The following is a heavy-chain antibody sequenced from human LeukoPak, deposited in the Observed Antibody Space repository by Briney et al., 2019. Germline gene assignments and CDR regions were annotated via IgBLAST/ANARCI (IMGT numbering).Heavy chain of an antibody. Sequence: ASVKASCKASGYTFTSYGVSWVRQAPGQGLEGMGWISAYNGNTNYAQKLQGRVTMTTDTSTSTAYMELRSLRSDDTAVYYCARDLPVDTATLSGNYYYYMDVWGKGTTVTVSS. CDR2: ISAYNGNT. CDR1: GYTFTSYG. J-gene: IGHJ6*03. V-gene: IGHV1-18*01. D-gene: IGHD5-18*01. CDR3: ARDLPVDTATLSGNYYYYMDV.